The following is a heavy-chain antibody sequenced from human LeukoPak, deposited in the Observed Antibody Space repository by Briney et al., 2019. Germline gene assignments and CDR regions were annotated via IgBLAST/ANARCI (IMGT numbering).Heavy chain of an antibody. CDR3: RYSSRGGFDY. CDR1: GFTPSSYW. V-gene: IGHV3-7*01. Sequence: GGSLRLSCAASGFTPSSYWMSWVRQAPGKRLEEVANIKPDGSEKYYVDSVGGRFTISRDNAKTSLYLQMNSLRAEDTAVYYCRYSSRGGFDYWGQGTLVTVSS. J-gene: IGHJ4*02. CDR2: IKPDGSEK. D-gene: IGHD6-13*01.